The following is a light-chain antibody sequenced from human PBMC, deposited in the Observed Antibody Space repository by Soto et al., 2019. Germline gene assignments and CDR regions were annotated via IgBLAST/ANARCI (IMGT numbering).Light chain of an antibody. CDR1: QSISIT. CDR2: GAS. V-gene: IGKV3-15*01. CDR3: QQYNNWPRT. J-gene: IGKJ4*01. Sequence: EIVMTQSPATLSVSPGERATLSCRASQSISITLAWYQQKPGQAPRPLIYGASTRATDIPARFSGSGSGTEFTLTISGLQSEDFAVYYCQQYNNWPRTFGGGTKVEI.